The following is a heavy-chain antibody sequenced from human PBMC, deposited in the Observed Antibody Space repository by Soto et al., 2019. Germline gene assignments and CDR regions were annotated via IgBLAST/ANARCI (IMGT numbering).Heavy chain of an antibody. CDR2: ISFSGST. CDR3: AREYTGYSYGPGEVH. Sequence: QVQLQESGPGLVKPSQTLSLTCAVSGGSITSGDYYRNWIRQPPEKGLEWIGYISFSGSTYYNPSLKSRVTMSVDTFKNEFSLELTSVTAADTAVYYCAREYTGYSYGPGEVHWGQGTLVTVSS. CDR1: GGSITSGDYY. D-gene: IGHD5-18*01. J-gene: IGHJ4*02. V-gene: IGHV4-30-4*01.